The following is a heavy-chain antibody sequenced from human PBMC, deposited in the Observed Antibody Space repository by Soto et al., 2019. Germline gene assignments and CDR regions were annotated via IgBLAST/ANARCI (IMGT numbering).Heavy chain of an antibody. CDR1: GFTFSSSA. CDR2: IRVGGGDT. Sequence: EVRLLESWGGLAQPGGCRRLSCAASGFTFSSSAMNWVRQAAGKGLEWVSSIRVGGGDTFYADSVRGRFTVSIDISRNTLYLQMDSLRAEDTAIYYCAKCSVGTVRTSGWCNWFDPWGQGTLVTGSS. J-gene: IGHJ5*02. CDR3: AKCSVGTVRTSGWCNWFDP. V-gene: IGHV3-23*01. D-gene: IGHD6-19*01.